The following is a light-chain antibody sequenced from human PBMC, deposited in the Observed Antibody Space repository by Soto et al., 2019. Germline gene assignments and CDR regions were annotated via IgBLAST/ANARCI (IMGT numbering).Light chain of an antibody. CDR1: QNINNY. Sequence: DIQMTQPPSSLAASVGDGVTITCQASQNINNYLNWYQQKPGRAPKLLIYDASNLEAGVPSRFRGSGSGTDFTFTISRLQPEDIATYYCQQYENLPTFGQGTRLEIK. CDR2: DAS. J-gene: IGKJ5*01. CDR3: QQYENLPT. V-gene: IGKV1-33*01.